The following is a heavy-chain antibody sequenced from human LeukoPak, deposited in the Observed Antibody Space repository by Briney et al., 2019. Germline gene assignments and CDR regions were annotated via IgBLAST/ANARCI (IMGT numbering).Heavy chain of an antibody. J-gene: IGHJ4*02. CDR1: GFTFSTYA. D-gene: IGHD6-19*01. CDR2: ISGDTERT. CDR3: AKGPYNSAFDY. V-gene: IGHV3-23*01. Sequence: GGSLRLSCAASGFTFSTYAMSWVRQAPGKGLEWVSTISGDTERTYYADSVKGRFTISRDNSKNTLYLQMNSLRADDTAGYYCAKGPYNSAFDYWGQGALVTVSS.